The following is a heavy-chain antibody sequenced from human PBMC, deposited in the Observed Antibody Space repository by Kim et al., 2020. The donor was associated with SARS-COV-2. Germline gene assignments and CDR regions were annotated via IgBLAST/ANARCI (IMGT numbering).Heavy chain of an antibody. D-gene: IGHD2-15*01. V-gene: IGHV4-34*01. Sequence: SETLSLTCAVYGGSFSGYYWSWIRQPPGKGLEWIGEINQSGSTNYNPSLKSRVTISVDTSKNQFSLKLSSVTAADTAVHYCARDNYCSGGSCLSWGQGTLVTVSS. J-gene: IGHJ4*02. CDR1: GGSFSGYY. CDR2: INQSGST. CDR3: ARDNYCSGGSCLS.